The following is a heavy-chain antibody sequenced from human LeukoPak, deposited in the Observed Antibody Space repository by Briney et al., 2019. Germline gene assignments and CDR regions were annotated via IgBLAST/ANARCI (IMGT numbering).Heavy chain of an antibody. J-gene: IGHJ6*03. Sequence: GGSLRLSCAASGFTFSSYAMSWVRQAPGKGLEWVSGISWNSGSIGYADSVKGRFTISRDNAKNSLYLQMNSLRAEDTALYYCAKDTDYYYYYMDVWGKGTTVTISS. CDR2: ISWNSGSI. V-gene: IGHV3-9*01. CDR3: AKDTDYYYYYMDV. CDR1: GFTFSSYA.